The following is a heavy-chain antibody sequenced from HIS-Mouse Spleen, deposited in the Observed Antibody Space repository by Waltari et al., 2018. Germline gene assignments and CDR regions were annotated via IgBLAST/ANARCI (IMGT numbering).Heavy chain of an antibody. V-gene: IGHV4-39*07. D-gene: IGHD6-13*01. CDR1: GGSISSSSYY. CDR2: IYYRGGT. CDR3: AREIPYSSSWYDWYFDL. Sequence: QLQLQESGPGLVKPSETLSLTCTVSGGSISSSSYYWGWIRQPPGKGLEWIGRIYYRGGTYYNPSLKRRVTISVDTSKNQFSLKLSSVTAADTAVYYCAREIPYSSSWYDWYFDLWGRGTLVTVSS. J-gene: IGHJ2*01.